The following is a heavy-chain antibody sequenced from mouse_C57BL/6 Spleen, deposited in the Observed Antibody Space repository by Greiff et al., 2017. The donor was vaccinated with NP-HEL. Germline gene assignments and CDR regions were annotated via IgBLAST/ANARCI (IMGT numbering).Heavy chain of an antibody. D-gene: IGHD1-2*01. Sequence: QVQLQQPGAELVRPGTSVKLSCKASGYTFTSYWMHWVKQRPGQGLEWIGVIDPSDSYTNYNEKFKGKATLTVDTSSSTAYMQLSSLTSEDSAVCYCAEGDGGRFAYWGQGTLVTVSA. CDR3: AEGDGGRFAY. CDR1: GYTFTSYW. V-gene: IGHV1-59*01. J-gene: IGHJ3*01. CDR2: IDPSDSYT.